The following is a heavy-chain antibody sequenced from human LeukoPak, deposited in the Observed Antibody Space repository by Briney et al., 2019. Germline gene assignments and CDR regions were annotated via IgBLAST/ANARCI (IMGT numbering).Heavy chain of an antibody. CDR1: GFTFSSYA. CDR2: ISYDGSKK. J-gene: IGHJ4*02. D-gene: IGHD5-12*01. CDR3: AKDLYSGYGNYFDS. Sequence: GGSLRLSCAASGFTFSSYAMHWVRQAPGKGQEWVAVISYDGSKKYCSDSVKSRFTISRDNSKNTLYLQINTLRAEDTALYYRAKDLYSGYGNYFDSWGQGTLVTVSS. V-gene: IGHV3-30*18.